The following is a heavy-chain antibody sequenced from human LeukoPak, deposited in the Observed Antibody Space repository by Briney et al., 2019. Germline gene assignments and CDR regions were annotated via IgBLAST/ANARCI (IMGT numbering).Heavy chain of an antibody. D-gene: IGHD2-21*01. Sequence: ASVKVSCKASGGTFSSYAISWVRQAPGQGLEWMGRIIPILGIANYAQKFQGRVTITADKSTSTAYMELSSLRSEDTAVYYCAREASASHYYYGMDVWGQGTTVTVSS. CDR1: GGTFSSYA. J-gene: IGHJ6*02. CDR3: AREASASHYYYGMDV. CDR2: IIPILGIA. V-gene: IGHV1-69*04.